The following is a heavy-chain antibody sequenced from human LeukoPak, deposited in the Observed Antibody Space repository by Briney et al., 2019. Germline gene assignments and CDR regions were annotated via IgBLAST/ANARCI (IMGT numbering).Heavy chain of an antibody. CDR3: AKGDSSSWLFDY. V-gene: IGHV3-23*01. Sequence: RSGGSLRLSCAASGFTFSSYAMSWVRQAPGKGLEWVSAISGSGGSTYYADSVKGRFTISRDNSKNTLYLQMNSLRAEDTAVYYCAKGDSSSWLFDYWGQGTLVTVSP. D-gene: IGHD6-13*01. CDR1: GFTFSSYA. J-gene: IGHJ4*02. CDR2: ISGSGGST.